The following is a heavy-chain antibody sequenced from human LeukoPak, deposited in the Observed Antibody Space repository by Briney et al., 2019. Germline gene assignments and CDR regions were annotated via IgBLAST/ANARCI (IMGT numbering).Heavy chain of an antibody. CDR1: GFTFSSYG. V-gene: IGHV3-30*18. CDR3: AKYGGYSCGSPFDY. CDR2: ISYDGSNK. Sequence: GGSLRLSCAASGFTFSSYGMHWVRQAPGKGLEWVAVISYDGSNKYYADSVKGRFTISRDNSKNTLYLQMNSLRAEDTAVYYCAKYGGYSCGSPFDYWGQGTLVTVSS. D-gene: IGHD5-18*01. J-gene: IGHJ4*02.